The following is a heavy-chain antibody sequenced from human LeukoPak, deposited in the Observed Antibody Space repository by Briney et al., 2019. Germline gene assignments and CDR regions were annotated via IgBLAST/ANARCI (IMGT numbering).Heavy chain of an antibody. J-gene: IGHJ5*02. Sequence: SETLSLTCTVSGGSISSSSYYWGWIRQPPGKGLEWIESIYYSGSTYYNPSLKSRVTISVDTSKNQFSLKLSSVTAADTALYYCARDLGAYYDSSHNWFDPWGQGTLVTVSS. CDR2: IYYSGST. CDR3: ARDLGAYYDSSHNWFDP. CDR1: GGSISSSSYY. V-gene: IGHV4-39*07. D-gene: IGHD3-22*01.